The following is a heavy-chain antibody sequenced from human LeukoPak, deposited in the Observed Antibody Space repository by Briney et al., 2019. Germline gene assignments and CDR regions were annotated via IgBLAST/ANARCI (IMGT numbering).Heavy chain of an antibody. CDR1: GFSFRNYA. V-gene: IGHV3-64*02. Sequence: GGSLRLSCVASGFSFRNYAIHWVRQAPGKGLEYVSVINTDGRLTYYADSVKGRFTISSDNSKNTVYLQMGSLRGEDMAVYYCTRDGGSFCDFDYWGQGALVTVSS. J-gene: IGHJ4*02. CDR3: TRDGGSFCDFDY. CDR2: INTDGRLT. D-gene: IGHD1-26*01.